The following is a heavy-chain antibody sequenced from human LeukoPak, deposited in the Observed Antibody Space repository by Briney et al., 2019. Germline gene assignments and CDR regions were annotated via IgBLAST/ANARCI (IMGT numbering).Heavy chain of an antibody. Sequence: SETLSLTCAVYGGSFNGYYWSWIRQPPGKGLEWIGEITHSGSTNYNPSLTSRVTISVDASKNQFSLKLSSVTAADTAVYYCARGYGYDFWSGYYGGYMDVWGKGTTVTVSS. J-gene: IGHJ6*03. CDR2: ITHSGST. CDR1: GGSFNGYY. CDR3: ARGYGYDFWSGYYGGYMDV. V-gene: IGHV4-34*01. D-gene: IGHD3-3*01.